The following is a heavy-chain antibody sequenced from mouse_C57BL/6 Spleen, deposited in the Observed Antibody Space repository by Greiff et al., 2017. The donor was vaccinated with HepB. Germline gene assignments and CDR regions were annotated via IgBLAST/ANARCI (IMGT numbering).Heavy chain of an antibody. CDR3: AREGGNYGTGAMDY. CDR1: GFTFSDYY. J-gene: IGHJ4*01. CDR2: IHYDSSST. Sequence: EVQGVESEGGLVQPGSSMKLSCSASGFTFSDYYMALVRQVPEKGLEWVANIHYDSSSTYYMDSLKSRFIISRDNARNILYLQMSSLKSEDTATDYCAREGGNYGTGAMDYWGQGTSVTVSS. V-gene: IGHV5-16*01. D-gene: IGHD1-1*01.